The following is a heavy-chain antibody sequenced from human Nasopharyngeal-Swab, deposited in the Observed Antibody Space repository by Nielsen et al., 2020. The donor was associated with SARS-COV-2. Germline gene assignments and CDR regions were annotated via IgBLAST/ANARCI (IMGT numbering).Heavy chain of an antibody. J-gene: IGHJ3*02. Sequence: SCAASGFTFSSYAMSWVRQAPGKGLEWVSALSGSGGSTYSADSVKGRFTISRDTSMNTLYLQKNCLRAEATAVYYCAKDGPTREGRGGDDAFDIWGQGTMVTVSS. CDR2: LSGSGGST. CDR3: AKDGPTREGRGGDDAFDI. D-gene: IGHD3-16*01. CDR1: GFTFSSYA. V-gene: IGHV3-23*01.